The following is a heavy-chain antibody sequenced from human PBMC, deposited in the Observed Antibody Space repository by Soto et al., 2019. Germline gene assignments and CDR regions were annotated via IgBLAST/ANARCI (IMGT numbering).Heavy chain of an antibody. CDR1: GYSFTSYW. CDR3: ARTLSSSGWPSLY. J-gene: IGHJ4*02. D-gene: IGHD6-19*01. CDR2: IYPGDSDT. Sequence: PGESLKISCKGSGYSFTSYWIGWVRQMPGKGLEWMGIIYPGDSDTRYSPSFQGQVTISADKSIITAYLQWSGLKASDTAMYYCARTLSSSGWPSLYWGQGTLVTVSS. V-gene: IGHV5-51*01.